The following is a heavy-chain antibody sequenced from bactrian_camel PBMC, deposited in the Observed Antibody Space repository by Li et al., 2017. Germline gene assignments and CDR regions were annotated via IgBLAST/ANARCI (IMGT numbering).Heavy chain of an antibody. CDR2: IDSGGGT. CDR3: AAFDRVAPGALNCGFALRRDVYDF. CDR1: AYSYGSNC. J-gene: IGHJ4*01. D-gene: IGHD7*01. Sequence: HVQLVESGGGSVQAGGSLRLSCAASAYSYGSNCMGWFRQAEGKGREGVATIDSGGGTGYADSLKGRFTISSVNARARVYLQMDTLNPADTGIYYCAAFDRVAPGALNCGFALRRDVYDFWGQ. V-gene: IGHV3S53*01.